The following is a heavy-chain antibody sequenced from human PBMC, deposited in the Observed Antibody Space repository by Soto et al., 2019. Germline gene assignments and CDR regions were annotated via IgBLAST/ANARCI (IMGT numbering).Heavy chain of an antibody. CDR3: AKDRARYCGGGSCYSIFDY. CDR1: GFTFSSYG. V-gene: IGHV3-30*18. J-gene: IGHJ4*02. CDR2: ISYDGSSK. D-gene: IGHD2-15*01. Sequence: QVQLVESGGGVVQPGRSLRLSCAASGFTFSSYGMHWVRQAPGKGLEWVAVISYDGSSKYYADSVKGRFTISRDNSKNTLYLQMNSLRAEDTAVYYCAKDRARYCGGGSCYSIFDYWGQGTLVTVSS.